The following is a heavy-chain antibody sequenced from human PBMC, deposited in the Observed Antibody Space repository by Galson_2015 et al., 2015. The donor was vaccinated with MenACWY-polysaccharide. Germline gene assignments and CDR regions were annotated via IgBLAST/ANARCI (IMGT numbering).Heavy chain of an antibody. CDR2: IKEDGSEK. V-gene: IGHV3-7*01. D-gene: IGHD1-26*01. CDR1: GLTFSNFW. Sequence: SLRLSCAASGLTFSNFWMTWVRQAPGQGLEWMANIKEDGSEKDYVGSVKGRFTISRDNAKNSLYLQMNSLRAEDTAVYYCARIVGGGLDVWGQGTTVTVSS. CDR3: ARIVGGGLDV. J-gene: IGHJ6*02.